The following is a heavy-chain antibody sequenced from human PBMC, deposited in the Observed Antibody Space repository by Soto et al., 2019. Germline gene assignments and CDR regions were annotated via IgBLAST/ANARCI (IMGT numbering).Heavy chain of an antibody. Sequence: ASVKVSCKASGYIFTSYGISWVRRAPGQGLEWMGWISAYNGNTDYAQKLQGRITMTTDISTSTAYMELRSLRSDDTAVYYCAREINWGEGFDIWGQGTMVTVSS. CDR3: AREINWGEGFDI. V-gene: IGHV1-18*04. D-gene: IGHD3-16*01. CDR2: ISAYNGNT. CDR1: GYIFTSYG. J-gene: IGHJ3*02.